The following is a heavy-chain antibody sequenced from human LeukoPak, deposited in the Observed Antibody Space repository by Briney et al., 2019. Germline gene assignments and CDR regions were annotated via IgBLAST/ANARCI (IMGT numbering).Heavy chain of an antibody. CDR3: ARGYSSRGHWFDP. D-gene: IGHD6-13*01. J-gene: IGHJ5*02. V-gene: IGHV4-39*07. Sequence: SETLSLTCTVSGGSISRSSYYWGWIRQPPGKGLEWIGSIYYSGSTYYNPSLKSRVTISVDTSKNQFSLKLSSVTAADTAVYYCARGYSSRGHWFDPWGQGTLVTVSS. CDR2: IYYSGST. CDR1: GGSISRSSYY.